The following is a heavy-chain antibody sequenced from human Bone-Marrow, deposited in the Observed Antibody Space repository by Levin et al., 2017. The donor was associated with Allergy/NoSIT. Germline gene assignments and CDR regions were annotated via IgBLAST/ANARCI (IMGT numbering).Heavy chain of an antibody. CDR3: ARAQYVWGSYREPFDY. Sequence: GESLKISCAASGFTFSSYGMHWVRQAPGKGLEWVAVIWYDGSNKYYADSVKGRFTISRDNSKNTLYLQMNSLRAEDTAVYYCARAQYVWGSYREPFDYWGQGTLVTVSS. V-gene: IGHV3-33*01. CDR2: IWYDGSNK. CDR1: GFTFSSYG. J-gene: IGHJ4*02. D-gene: IGHD3-16*02.